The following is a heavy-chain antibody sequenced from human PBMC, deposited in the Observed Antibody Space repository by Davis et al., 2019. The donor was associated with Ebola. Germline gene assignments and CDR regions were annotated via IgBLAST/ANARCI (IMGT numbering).Heavy chain of an antibody. CDR2: IKYDGSDK. CDR1: GFTFGDYW. V-gene: IGHV3-7*01. CDR3: AKDYHDYGDSTHTLDS. D-gene: IGHD4-17*01. J-gene: IGHJ4*02. Sequence: GESLKISCAASGFTFGDYWMTWVRQAPGRGLEWVGKIKYDGSDKYYVDSVKGRFTISRDNSKNTLFLQMNSLRAEDTAVYYCAKDYHDYGDSTHTLDSWGQGTLVTVSS.